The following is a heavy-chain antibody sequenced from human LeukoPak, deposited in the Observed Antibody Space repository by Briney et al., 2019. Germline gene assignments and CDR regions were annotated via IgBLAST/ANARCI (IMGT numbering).Heavy chain of an antibody. D-gene: IGHD2-2*01. CDR1: GYTFTTYG. J-gene: IGHJ4*02. Sequence: ASVKVSCKTSGYTFTTYGVSWGRQAPGQGPEWMGWLSGYTGNTNYAERFQGRVTMTTDTSTSTVYMELTSLRSDDTAVYYCARGEVSASLYYFDFWGQGTLVTVS. CDR3: ARGEVSASLYYFDF. V-gene: IGHV1-18*01. CDR2: LSGYTGNT.